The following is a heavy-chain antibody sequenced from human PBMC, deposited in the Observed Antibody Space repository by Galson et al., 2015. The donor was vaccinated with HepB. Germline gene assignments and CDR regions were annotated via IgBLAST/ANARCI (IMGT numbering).Heavy chain of an antibody. CDR1: GFTFRNAW. D-gene: IGHD3-3*01. Sequence: SLRLSCAVSGFTFRNAWMTWVRRAPGKGLEWVGRIKSKTDGGTRDYAAPVKGRFMISRDDSKNTLYLQMNSLKTEDTAVYYCTTDSGGWEEWFSQYYYYMDVWGKGTTVTVSS. J-gene: IGHJ6*03. CDR3: TTDSGGWEEWFSQYYYYMDV. CDR2: IKSKTDGGTR. V-gene: IGHV3-15*01.